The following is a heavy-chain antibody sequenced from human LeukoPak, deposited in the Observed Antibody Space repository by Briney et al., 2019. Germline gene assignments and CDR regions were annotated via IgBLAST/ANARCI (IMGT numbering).Heavy chain of an antibody. Sequence: SETLSLTCTVSGGSITTSYWSWIRQPPGKGLEWIGYIYSGGSTNYNPSLKSRVTISVDTSKNRFSLRLTSVTAADTAVYYCARESKYSSGWSYAFDVWGQGTMVTVSS. V-gene: IGHV4-59*01. CDR3: ARESKYSSGWSYAFDV. J-gene: IGHJ3*01. CDR1: GGSITTSY. D-gene: IGHD6-19*01. CDR2: IYSGGST.